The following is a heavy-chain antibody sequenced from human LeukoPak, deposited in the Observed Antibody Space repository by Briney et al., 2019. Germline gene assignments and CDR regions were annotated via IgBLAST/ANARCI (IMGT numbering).Heavy chain of an antibody. V-gene: IGHV4-34*01. Sequence: SETLSLTCAVYGGSFSGYYWSWIRQPPGMGLEWIGEINHSGSTNYNPSLKSRVTISVDTSKNQFSLKLSSVTAADTAVYYCARGRTTGLDYWGQGTLVTVSS. CDR2: INHSGST. CDR3: ARGRTTGLDY. J-gene: IGHJ4*02. CDR1: GGSFSGYY. D-gene: IGHD4-17*01.